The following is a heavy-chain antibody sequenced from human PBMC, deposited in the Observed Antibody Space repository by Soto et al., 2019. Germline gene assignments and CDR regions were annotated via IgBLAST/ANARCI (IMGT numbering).Heavy chain of an antibody. V-gene: IGHV4-30-2*01. CDR2: IYHSGST. CDR1: GGSISSGGYS. D-gene: IGHD2-2*01. CDR3: ARVPDR. J-gene: IGHJ5*02. Sequence: QLKLQESGSGLVKPSQTLSLTCAVSGGSISSGGYSCSWIRQPPGKGLEWIGYIYHSGSTYYNPSLKSRVTISVDRTKNQFSLKLSSVTAADTAVYYCARVPDRWGQGTLVTVSS.